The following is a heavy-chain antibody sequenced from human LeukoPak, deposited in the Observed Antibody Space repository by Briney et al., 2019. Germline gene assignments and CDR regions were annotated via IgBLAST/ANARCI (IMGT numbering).Heavy chain of an antibody. CDR3: ARDGAAYGDYGYYYYYMDV. V-gene: IGHV3-21*01. D-gene: IGHD4-17*01. Sequence: PGGSLRLSCAASGFTFSSYSMNWVRQAPGKGLEWVSSISSSSSYIYYADSVKGRFTISGDNAKNSLYLQMNSLRAEDTAVYYCARDGAAYGDYGYYYYYMDVWGKGTPVTVSS. CDR2: ISSSSSYI. J-gene: IGHJ6*03. CDR1: GFTFSSYS.